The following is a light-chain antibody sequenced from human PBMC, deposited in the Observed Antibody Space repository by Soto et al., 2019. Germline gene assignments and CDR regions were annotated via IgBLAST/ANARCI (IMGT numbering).Light chain of an antibody. V-gene: IGLV1-44*01. Sequence: QFVLTQPPSASGTPGQRVTISCSGSSSNIGSNTVNWYQQLPGTAPKLLIYSNNQRPSGVPDRFSGSKSGTSASLAISGLQSEVEADYYCAAWDDSLNGPVFGGGTKLTVL. CDR3: AAWDDSLNGPV. CDR2: SNN. CDR1: SSNIGSNT. J-gene: IGLJ3*02.